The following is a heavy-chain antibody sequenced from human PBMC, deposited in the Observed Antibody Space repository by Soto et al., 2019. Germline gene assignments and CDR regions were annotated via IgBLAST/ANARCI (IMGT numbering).Heavy chain of an antibody. CDR3: AREEVAACRGESCYAYNSGRGHFYFYGMDV. CDR1: GGTFSNFA. Sequence: QVQLVQSGAEVKKPGSSVRVSCKASGGTFSNFAISWVRQAPGQGFEWLGGSIPSFGTTNYAEQLQGDGTITADVSTITAYLELTSLTSEDTAVYYCAREEVAACRGESCYAYNSGRGHFYFYGMDVWGQGTSVTVS. J-gene: IGHJ6*02. CDR2: SIPSFGTT. V-gene: IGHV1-69*01. D-gene: IGHD2-15*01.